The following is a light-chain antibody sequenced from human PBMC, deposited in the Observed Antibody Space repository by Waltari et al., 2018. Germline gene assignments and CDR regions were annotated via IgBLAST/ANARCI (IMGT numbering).Light chain of an antibody. CDR3: QVWDANNDPGV. Sequence: SYVLTQPPSVSVAPGETATITCGGNNIESKSVHWYRQRPGQATVLVISYDSDRPSGIPERFSGSNSGNTATLTISRVEAGDEADYYCQVWDANNDPGVFGTGTEVTVL. V-gene: IGLV3-21*01. CDR1: NIESKS. CDR2: YDS. J-gene: IGLJ1*01.